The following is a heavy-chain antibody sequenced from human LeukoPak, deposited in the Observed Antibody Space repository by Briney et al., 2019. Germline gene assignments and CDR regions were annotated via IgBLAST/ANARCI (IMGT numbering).Heavy chain of an antibody. CDR1: RFTFSSYG. V-gene: IGHV3-30*02. CDR3: AKLGELLGDY. Sequence: PGGSLRLSCAASRFTFSSYGMHWVRQAPGKGLEWVAFIRFDGSYKFYADSVKGRFTISRDNSKNTLYLQMNSLRAEDTAVYYCAKLGELLGDYWGQGTLVTVSS. J-gene: IGHJ4*02. D-gene: IGHD1-26*01. CDR2: IRFDGSYK.